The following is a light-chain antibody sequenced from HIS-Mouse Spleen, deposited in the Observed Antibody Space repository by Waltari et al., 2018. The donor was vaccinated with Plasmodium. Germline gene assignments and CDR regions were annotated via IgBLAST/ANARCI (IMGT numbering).Light chain of an antibody. V-gene: IGLV3-10*01. Sequence: SYELPQPPSVSVSPGQTARITCSGAALPKKYAYWYQQKSGQAPVLVIYEDSKRPSGITERVSGSSSGTMATLTISGAQVEDEADYYCYSTDSSGNHRVFGGGTKLTVL. CDR3: YSTDSSGNHRV. J-gene: IGLJ3*02. CDR1: ALPKKY. CDR2: EDS.